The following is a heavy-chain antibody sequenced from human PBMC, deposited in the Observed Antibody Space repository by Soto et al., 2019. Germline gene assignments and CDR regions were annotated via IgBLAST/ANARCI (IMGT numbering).Heavy chain of an antibody. CDR2: IIPIFGTA. CDR3: AKVRYSSPMGYYYGMDV. CDR1: GVTFSKFI. D-gene: IGHD6-19*01. Sequence: QVQLEQSGGEVKKPGSSVKVSCKASGVTFSKFIMTWVRQAPGLGLEWVGGIIPIFGTANYAQKFQGRVTITAAESTSTSYMEVNNLTSEDTAVYYCAKVRYSSPMGYYYGMDVWGQGTTVTVSS. V-gene: IGHV1-69*01. J-gene: IGHJ6*02.